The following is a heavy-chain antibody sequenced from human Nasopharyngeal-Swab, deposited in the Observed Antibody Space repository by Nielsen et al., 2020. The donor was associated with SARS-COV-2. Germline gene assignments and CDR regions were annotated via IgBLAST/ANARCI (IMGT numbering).Heavy chain of an antibody. CDR2: IYSGGST. Sequence: GESLKISCAVSGVTLSDYFMDWVRQAPGKGLEWVSVIYSGGSTYYADSVKGRFTISRDNSKNTLYLQMNSLRAEDTAVYYCARDLEMAGGLDYWGQGTLVTVSS. CDR1: GVTLSDYF. J-gene: IGHJ4*02. CDR3: ARDLEMAGGLDY. V-gene: IGHV3-66*01. D-gene: IGHD5-24*01.